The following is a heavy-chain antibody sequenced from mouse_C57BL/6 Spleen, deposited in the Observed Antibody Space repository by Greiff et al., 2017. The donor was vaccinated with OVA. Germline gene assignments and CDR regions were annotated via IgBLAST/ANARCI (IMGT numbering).Heavy chain of an antibody. D-gene: IGHD2-2*01. V-gene: IGHV3-6*01. CDR1: GYSITSCYY. Sequence: EVHLVESGPGLVKPSQSLSLTCSVTGYSITSCYYWNLLRQFPGNKLEWMGYISYDGSNNYNPSLKNRIPITLDTSKNQFFRKLNSVTTEDTAAYYCAKDRGVTTPFAHWGQGTLVTVSA. J-gene: IGHJ3*01. CDR2: ISYDGSN. CDR3: AKDRGVTTPFAH.